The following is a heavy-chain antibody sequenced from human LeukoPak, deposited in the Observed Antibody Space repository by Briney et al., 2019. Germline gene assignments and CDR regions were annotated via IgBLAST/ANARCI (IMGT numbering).Heavy chain of an antibody. V-gene: IGHV4-59*08. CDR1: GGSISSYY. D-gene: IGHD5-12*01. CDR3: ARHSSGYDPYFDY. Sequence: ETLSLTCTVSGGSISSYYWSWIRQPPGKGLEWVGYISYSGTTNYNPSLKSRVTISIVTSRNHFSLKLNSVTAADTAMYYCARHSSGYDPYFDYWGQGILVTVSS. J-gene: IGHJ4*02. CDR2: ISYSGTT.